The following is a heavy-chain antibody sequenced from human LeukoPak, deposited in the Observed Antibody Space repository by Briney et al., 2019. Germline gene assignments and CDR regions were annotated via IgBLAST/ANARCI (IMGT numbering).Heavy chain of an antibody. CDR3: ARVKAEYYYDSSGYYDY. CDR1: GYTFTSYA. V-gene: IGHV7-4-1*01. J-gene: IGHJ4*02. CDR2: INTNTGNP. D-gene: IGHD3-22*01. Sequence: ASVKVSCKASGYTFTSYAMNWVRQAPGQGLEWMGWINTNTGNPTYAQGFTGRFVFSLDTSVSTAYLQIGSLKAEDTAVYYCARVKAEYYYDSSGYYDYWGQGTLVTVSS.